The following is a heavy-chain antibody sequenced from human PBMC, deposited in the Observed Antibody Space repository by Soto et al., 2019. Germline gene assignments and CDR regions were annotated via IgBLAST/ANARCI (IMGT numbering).Heavy chain of an antibody. CDR1: GGTFSSYA. D-gene: IGHD5-12*01. J-gene: IGHJ4*02. CDR3: ARGEATIEGSFDY. CDR2: ISPIFGTT. Sequence: QVQLVQSGAEVKKPGSSVKVSSKASGGTFSSYAISWVRQAPGQGLEWMGGISPIFGTTNYAQKFQGRVTITADESTSTAHTELSSLRSEDTAVYYCARGEATIEGSFDYWGQGTLVTVSS. V-gene: IGHV1-69*12.